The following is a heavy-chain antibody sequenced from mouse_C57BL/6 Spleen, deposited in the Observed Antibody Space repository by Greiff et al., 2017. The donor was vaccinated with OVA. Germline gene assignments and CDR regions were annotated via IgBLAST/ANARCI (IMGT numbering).Heavy chain of an antibody. CDR2: IDPSDSYT. J-gene: IGHJ2*01. CDR3: AREEGY. Sequence: VQLQQPGAELVKPGASVKLSCKASGYTFTSYWMQWVKQRPGQGLEWIGEIDPSDSYTNYNQKFKGKATLTVDKSSSTAYMQLSRLTSEDSAVYYCAREEGYWGQGTTLTVSS. CDR1: GYTFTSYW. V-gene: IGHV1-50*01.